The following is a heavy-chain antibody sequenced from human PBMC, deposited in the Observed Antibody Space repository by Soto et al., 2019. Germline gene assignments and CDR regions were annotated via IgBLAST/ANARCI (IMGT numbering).Heavy chain of an antibody. J-gene: IGHJ4*02. D-gene: IGHD3-10*01. CDR2: IYFSGSA. CDR3: AKASVRGIKHS. Sequence: QVQLQESGPGLVKPSQTLSLTCTVSGASLSRGGYYWSWIRQHPGKGLEWIGYIYFSGSAYYNPSLKSRVTMSIDTSKNQFSLRLTSLTAADTAVYYCAKASVRGIKHSWGQGTLAIVSS. CDR1: GASLSRGGYY. V-gene: IGHV4-31*03.